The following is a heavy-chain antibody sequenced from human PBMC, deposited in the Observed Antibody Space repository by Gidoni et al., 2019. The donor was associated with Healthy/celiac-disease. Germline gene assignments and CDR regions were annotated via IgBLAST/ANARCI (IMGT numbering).Heavy chain of an antibody. CDR1: GFTLRNAW. V-gene: IGHV3-15*07. Sequence: EVQLVESGGGLVKPVGSLRLSCAASGFTLRNAWMHWVGQAPGKGLGWVSSSKSKSDVGKTDDAAPVKGRLNISRDDSKNTLYLQMNSLKTEDTAVYYCTTDLLVSTREVYYYYGMDVWGQGTTVTVSS. D-gene: IGHD2-2*01. CDR3: TTDLLVSTREVYYYYGMDV. J-gene: IGHJ6*02. CDR2: SKSKSDVGKT.